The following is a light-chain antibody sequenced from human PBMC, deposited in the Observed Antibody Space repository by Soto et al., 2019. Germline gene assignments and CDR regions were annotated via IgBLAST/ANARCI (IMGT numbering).Light chain of an antibody. Sequence: QSVLTQPPSVSGAPGQRVTISCSGSSSNLGAGYDVSWYQQLPGTAPKLLIYGNTNRPSGVPDRFSASKSGTSASLAITGLQAEDEADYYFQSYDSSLRGVFGGGTKVTVL. CDR3: QSYDSSLRGV. CDR2: GNT. V-gene: IGLV1-40*01. CDR1: SSNLGAGYD. J-gene: IGLJ2*01.